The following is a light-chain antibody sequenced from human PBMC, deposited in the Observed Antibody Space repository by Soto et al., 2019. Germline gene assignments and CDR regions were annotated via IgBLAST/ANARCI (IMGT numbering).Light chain of an antibody. CDR2: GAS. CDR3: QQYNNWPPGT. CDR1: QSVSSN. Sequence: EIVMTQSPATLSVSPGERATLSCRASQSVSSNLAWYQQKPGQAPRLLIYGASTRATGIPARFSGSGSGTEFTLTISSLQSEDFAVYYCQQYNNWPPGTFGPVTKVDIK. J-gene: IGKJ3*01. V-gene: IGKV3-15*01.